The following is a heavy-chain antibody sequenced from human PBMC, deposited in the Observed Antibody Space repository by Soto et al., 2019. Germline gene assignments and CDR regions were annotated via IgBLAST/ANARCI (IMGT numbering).Heavy chain of an antibody. Sequence: ASVKVSCKASGYTFTSYGITWVRQAPGQGLEWMRWISAYNGNTNYAQKLQGRVTLTTDTSTSTAYMELRSLRSDDTAVYYCARAGGLSAAAPFDYWGLGTLVTVSS. CDR2: ISAYNGNT. CDR1: GYTFTSYG. V-gene: IGHV1-18*01. D-gene: IGHD6-13*01. CDR3: ARAGGLSAAAPFDY. J-gene: IGHJ4*02.